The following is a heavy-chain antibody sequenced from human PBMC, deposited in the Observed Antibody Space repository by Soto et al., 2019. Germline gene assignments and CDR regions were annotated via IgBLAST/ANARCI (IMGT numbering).Heavy chain of an antibody. D-gene: IGHD2-15*01. CDR1: GYTFTSYY. CDR2: INPSGGST. J-gene: IGHJ4*02. Sequence: ASVKVSCKASGYTFTSYYMHWVRQAPGQGLEWMGIINPSGGSTSYAQKFQGRVTMTRDTSTSTVYMELSSLRSEDTAVYYCARAVNCSGGSCYGTNFDYWGQGTLVTVSS. CDR3: ARAVNCSGGSCYGTNFDY. V-gene: IGHV1-46*03.